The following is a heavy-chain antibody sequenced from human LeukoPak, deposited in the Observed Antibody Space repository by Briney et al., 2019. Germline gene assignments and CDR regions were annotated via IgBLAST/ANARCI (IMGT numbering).Heavy chain of an antibody. V-gene: IGHV4-59*08. CDR3: ARHEGYSYAFAY. D-gene: IGHD5-18*01. CDR2: IYYSGST. J-gene: IGHJ4*02. Sequence: SETLSLTCTVSGGSISSYYWSWIRQTPGKGLEWIGYIYYSGSTNYNASLKSRLTISADTSKNQFSLKLSSVTAADTAVYFCARHEGYSYAFAYWGQGTLVTVSS. CDR1: GGSISSYY.